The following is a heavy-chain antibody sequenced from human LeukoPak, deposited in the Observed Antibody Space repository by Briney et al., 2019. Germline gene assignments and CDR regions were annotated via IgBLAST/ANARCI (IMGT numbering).Heavy chain of an antibody. D-gene: IGHD6-13*01. CDR3: ARGWNSSSWYDY. J-gene: IGHJ4*02. V-gene: IGHV4-34*01. CDR2: INHSGST. CDR1: GGSFSGYY. Sequence: SETLSLTCAVYGGSFSGYYWSWIRQPPGKGLEWIGEINHSGSTNYNPSLKGRVTISVDTSKNQFSLKLSSVTAADTAVYYCARGWNSSSWYDYWGQGTLVTVSS.